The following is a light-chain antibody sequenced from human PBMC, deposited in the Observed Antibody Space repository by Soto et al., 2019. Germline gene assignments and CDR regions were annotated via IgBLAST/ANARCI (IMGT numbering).Light chain of an antibody. Sequence: IVLTPSPVTMSLIVGEGAPLSCRAIQSVSSSYIAWYQQRPGQTPSLLIYGASTRATGIPDRFSGSGSGTEFTLTISSLQSEDFAVYYCQQYNNWPPITFGQGTRLEIK. V-gene: IGKV3D-15*01. CDR1: QSVSSS. J-gene: IGKJ5*01. CDR3: QQYNNWPPIT. CDR2: GAS.